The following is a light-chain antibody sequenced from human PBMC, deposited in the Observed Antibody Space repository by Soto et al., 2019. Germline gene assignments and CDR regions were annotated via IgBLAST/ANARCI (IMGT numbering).Light chain of an antibody. CDR3: QQYDKWPYT. V-gene: IGKV3-15*01. CDR1: QGFGRN. Sequence: EIVLTQSPATLSVSPGERATLSCRTSQGFGRNLAGYQEKPGQAPRLLIYGAFIRAPGFPVTFRGTGSGSEFTLTITSLQSEDGALYYCQQYDKWPYTFGQGTNLEIK. CDR2: GAF. J-gene: IGKJ2*01.